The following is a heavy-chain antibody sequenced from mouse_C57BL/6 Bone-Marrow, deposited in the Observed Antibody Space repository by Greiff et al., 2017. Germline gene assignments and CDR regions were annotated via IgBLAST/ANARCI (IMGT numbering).Heavy chain of an antibody. CDR3: ARRVLLRCWYYFDY. V-gene: IGHV1-64*01. CDR1: GYTFTSYW. D-gene: IGHD1-1*01. CDR2: IHPNSGST. Sequence: VQLQQSGAELVKPGASVKLSCKASGYTFTSYWMHWVKQRPGQGLEWIGMIHPNSGSTNYNEKFKSKATLTVDKSSSTAYMQLSSLTSEDSAVYYCARRVLLRCWYYFDYWGQGTTLTVSS. J-gene: IGHJ2*01.